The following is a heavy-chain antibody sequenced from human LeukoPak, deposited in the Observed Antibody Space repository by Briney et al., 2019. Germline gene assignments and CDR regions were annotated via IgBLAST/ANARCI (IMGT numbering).Heavy chain of an antibody. D-gene: IGHD5-18*01. CDR1: GGTFSSYG. V-gene: IGHV1-69*06. J-gene: IGHJ4*02. CDR2: IIPIFGTA. Sequence: SVKVPCKASGGTFSSYGISWVRQAPGQGLEWMGGIIPIFGTASYAQKFQGRVTISADKSTSTAYMELSSLRSEDTAVYYCARNSYGLYYFDYWGQGTLVTVSS. CDR3: ARNSYGLYYFDY.